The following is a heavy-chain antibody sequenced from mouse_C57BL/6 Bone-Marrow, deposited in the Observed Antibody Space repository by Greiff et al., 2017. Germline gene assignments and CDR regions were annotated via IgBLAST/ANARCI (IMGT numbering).Heavy chain of an antibody. D-gene: IGHD1-1*01. Sequence: EVQRVESGGGLVKPGGSLKLSCAASGFTFSSYAMSWVRQTPEKRLEWVATISDGGSYTYYPDNVKGRFTISRDNAKNNLYLQMSHLKSEDTAMYYCARSRGWCFDVWGTGTTVTVSS. V-gene: IGHV5-4*01. CDR1: GFTFSSYA. J-gene: IGHJ1*03. CDR3: ARSRGWCFDV. CDR2: ISDGGSYT.